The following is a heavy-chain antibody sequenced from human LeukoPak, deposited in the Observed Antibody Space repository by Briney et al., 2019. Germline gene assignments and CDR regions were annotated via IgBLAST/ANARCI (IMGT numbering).Heavy chain of an antibody. V-gene: IGHV3-43*02. CDR3: AKDILVDYYDSSGYFSY. CDR2: ISGDGGST. Sequence: GGSLRLSCAASGFTFDGYAMHWVRQAPGKGLEWVSLISGDGGSTYYADSVKGRFTISRDNSKNSLYLQMNSLRTEDTALYYCAKDILVDYYDSSGYFSYWGQGTLVTVSS. J-gene: IGHJ4*02. CDR1: GFTFDGYA. D-gene: IGHD3-22*01.